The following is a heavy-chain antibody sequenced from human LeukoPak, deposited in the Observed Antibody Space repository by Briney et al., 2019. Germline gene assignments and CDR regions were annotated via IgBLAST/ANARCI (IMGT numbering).Heavy chain of an antibody. CDR2: INPSSDKT. J-gene: IGHJ3*02. CDR1: GYTFRNYY. V-gene: IGHV1-46*01. D-gene: IGHD3-22*01. Sequence: ASVKVSCKAFGYTFRNYYMHWVRQAPGQGLEWMGIINPSSDKTNYAQKFQGRVTMTRDISTSTVYMELNSLRFDDTAVYYCARDPYYYDSSGPREDAFDIWGQGTMVTVSS. CDR3: ARDPYYYDSSGPREDAFDI.